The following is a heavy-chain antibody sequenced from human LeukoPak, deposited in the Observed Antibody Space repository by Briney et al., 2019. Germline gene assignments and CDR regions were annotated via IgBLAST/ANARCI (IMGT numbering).Heavy chain of an antibody. CDR1: GFTFSSYG. Sequence: GGSLRLSCAASGFTFSSYGMHWVRQAPGKGLEWVAFIRYDGSNKYYADSVKGRFTISRDNSKNTLYLQMNSLRAEDTAVYYCAKDDRAYYYDSSAPRDWGQGTLVTVSS. J-gene: IGHJ4*02. D-gene: IGHD3-22*01. CDR3: AKDDRAYYYDSSAPRD. V-gene: IGHV3-30*02. CDR2: IRYDGSNK.